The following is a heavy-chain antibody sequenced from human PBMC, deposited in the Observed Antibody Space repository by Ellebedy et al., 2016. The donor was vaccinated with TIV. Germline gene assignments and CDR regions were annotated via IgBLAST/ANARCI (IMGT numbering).Heavy chain of an antibody. CDR3: ARGGDYGDYFYAFDI. J-gene: IGHJ3*02. D-gene: IGHD4-17*01. Sequence: SVKVSXXASGGTFSSYAISWVRQAPGQGLEWMGGIIPIFGTANYAQKFQGRVTITADESTSTAYMELSSLRSEDTAVYYCARGGDYGDYFYAFDIWGQGTMVTVSS. V-gene: IGHV1-69*13. CDR2: IIPIFGTA. CDR1: GGTFSSYA.